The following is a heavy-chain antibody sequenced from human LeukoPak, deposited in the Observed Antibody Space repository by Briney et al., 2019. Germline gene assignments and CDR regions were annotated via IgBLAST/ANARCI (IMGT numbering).Heavy chain of an antibody. Sequence: ASVKVSCKASGFTFTSYDINWVRQASGQGLEWMGWMNPNNGHTGYAQKFQGRVTMTRDTSISTAYMELRGLRSEDTAVYYCVRDGEGVAISVNYWFDPWGQGTLVTVSS. CDR1: GFTFTSYD. CDR2: MNPNNGHT. D-gene: IGHD3-10*01. CDR3: VRDGEGVAISVNYWFDP. J-gene: IGHJ5*02. V-gene: IGHV1-8*01.